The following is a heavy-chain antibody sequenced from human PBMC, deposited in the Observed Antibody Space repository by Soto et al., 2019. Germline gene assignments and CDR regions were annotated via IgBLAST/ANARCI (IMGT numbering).Heavy chain of an antibody. CDR1: GYTFTSYG. D-gene: IGHD6-13*01. CDR2: ISAYNGNT. J-gene: IGHJ6*02. V-gene: IGHV1-18*04. Sequence: GASVEVSCKASGYTFTSYGISWVRQAPGQGLEWMGWISAYNGNTNYAQKLQGRVTMTTDTSTSTAYMELGSLRSDDTAVYYCARDGGSSWKTYYYYGMDVWGQGTTVTVSS. CDR3: ARDGGSSWKTYYYYGMDV.